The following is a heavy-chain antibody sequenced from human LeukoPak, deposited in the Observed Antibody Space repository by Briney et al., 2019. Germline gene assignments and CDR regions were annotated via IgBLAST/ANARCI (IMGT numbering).Heavy chain of an antibody. V-gene: IGHV4-34*01. CDR3: ARGSILTGYSA. CDR1: GGSFSCYY. CDR2: INHSGST. D-gene: IGHD3-9*01. J-gene: IGHJ5*02. Sequence: SETLSLTCAVYGGSFSCYYWSWIRQPPGKGLEWIGEINHSGSTNYNPSLKSRVTISVDTSKNQFSLKLSSVTAADTAVYYCARGSILTGYSAWGQGTLVTVSS.